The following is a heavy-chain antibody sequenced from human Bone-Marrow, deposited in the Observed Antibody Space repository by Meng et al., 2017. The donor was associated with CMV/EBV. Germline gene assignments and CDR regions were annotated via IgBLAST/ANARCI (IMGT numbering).Heavy chain of an antibody. V-gene: IGHV4-39*01. CDR2: VSYSGNT. D-gene: IGHD5-24*01. CDR3: ATDGYSPGKFHY. J-gene: IGHJ4*02. Sequence: SETLSLTCTVSGGSISSRTYYWGWIRQSPGKDLEWIGSVSYSGNTYYKPSLRSRVTISLDTSKNQFSLKVTSVTAADTAVYYCATDGYSPGKFHYWGQGTLVTVSS. CDR1: GGSISSRTYY.